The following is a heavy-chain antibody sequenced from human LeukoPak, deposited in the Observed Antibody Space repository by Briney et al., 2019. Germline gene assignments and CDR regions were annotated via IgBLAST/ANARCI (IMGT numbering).Heavy chain of an antibody. CDR3: AKDQEYCSSTSCYGGDYFDY. CDR2: VSGSGGST. CDR1: GFTFSSYA. J-gene: IGHJ4*02. Sequence: GGSLRLSCAASGFTFSSYAMSWVRQAPGKGLEWVSAVSGSGGSTYYADSVKGRFTVSRDTSKNTLYLQTNSLRAEDTAVYYCAKDQEYCSSTSCYGGDYFDYWGQGTLVTVSS. V-gene: IGHV3-23*01. D-gene: IGHD2-2*01.